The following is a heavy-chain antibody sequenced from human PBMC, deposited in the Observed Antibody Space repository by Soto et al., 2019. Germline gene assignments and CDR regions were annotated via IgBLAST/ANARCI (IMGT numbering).Heavy chain of an antibody. Sequence: ESGGGLVKPGGSLRLSCAASGFTFSNAWMSWVRQAPGKGLEWVGRIKSKTDGGTTDYAAPVKGRLTISGDDSKNTLYLQMNSLKTDDTAVYYCTTAADIWGSYRPSYYYYMDVWGKGTTVTVSS. V-gene: IGHV3-15*01. CDR3: TTAADIWGSYRPSYYYYMDV. CDR1: GFTFSNAW. D-gene: IGHD3-16*02. CDR2: IKSKTDGGTT. J-gene: IGHJ6*03.